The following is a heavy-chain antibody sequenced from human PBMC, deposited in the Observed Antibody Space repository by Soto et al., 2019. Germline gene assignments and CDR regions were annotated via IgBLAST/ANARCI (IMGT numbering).Heavy chain of an antibody. V-gene: IGHV4-4*02. CDR1: GGSIGSADW. CDR3: ASYQDGDPDY. Sequence: QVQLQESGPGLVKPSGTLSLTCAVSGGSIGSADWWRWVRQPPGKGLEWIGEVYHSGSTNYNPSLKSRVTISIDQSKNQFSLTLSSVTAADTAVYYCASYQDGDPDYWGHGTLVTVSS. CDR2: VYHSGST. J-gene: IGHJ4*01. D-gene: IGHD4-17*01.